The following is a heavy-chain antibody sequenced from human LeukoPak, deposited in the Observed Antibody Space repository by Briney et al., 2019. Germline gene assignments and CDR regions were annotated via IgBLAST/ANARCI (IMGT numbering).Heavy chain of an antibody. CDR2: INPNSGGT. V-gene: IGHV1-2*02. Sequence: EASVKVSCKASGYTFTGYYMHWVRQAPGQGLEWMGWINPNSGGTNYAQKFQGRVTMTRDTSISTAYMELSRLRSDDTAVYYCARDFGNCSGGSCYYYYYMDVWGKGTTVTVSS. CDR3: ARDFGNCSGGSCYYYYYMDV. D-gene: IGHD2-15*01. CDR1: GYTFTGYY. J-gene: IGHJ6*03.